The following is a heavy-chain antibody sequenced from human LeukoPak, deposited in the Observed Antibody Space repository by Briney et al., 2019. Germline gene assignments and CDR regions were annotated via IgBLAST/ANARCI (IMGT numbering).Heavy chain of an antibody. Sequence: PSETLSLTCAVYGGSFSGYYWSWIRQPPGKGLEWIGRIYTSGSTNYNPSLKSRVTMSVDTSKNRFSLKLSSVTAADTAVYYCASGSYYLFDYWGQGTLVTVSS. V-gene: IGHV4-59*10. CDR1: GGSFSGYY. CDR2: IYTSGST. CDR3: ASGSYYLFDY. D-gene: IGHD1-26*01. J-gene: IGHJ4*02.